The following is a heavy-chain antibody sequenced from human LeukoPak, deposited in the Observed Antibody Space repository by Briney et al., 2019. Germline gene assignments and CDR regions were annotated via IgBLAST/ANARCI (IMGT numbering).Heavy chain of an antibody. CDR1: GLTYSPSG. D-gene: IGHD1-1*01. CDR3: ANPGDDF. J-gene: IGHJ4*02. CDR2: NSGDGGST. V-gene: IGHV3-43*02. Sequence: GGSLSLSCTTSGLTYSPSGFNWPRQARGKGLEWVSLNSGDGGSTYYADSVKGRFTISRDNSKNSLYLQMNSLRTEHTALYCCANPGDDFWGQGNLVTVSS.